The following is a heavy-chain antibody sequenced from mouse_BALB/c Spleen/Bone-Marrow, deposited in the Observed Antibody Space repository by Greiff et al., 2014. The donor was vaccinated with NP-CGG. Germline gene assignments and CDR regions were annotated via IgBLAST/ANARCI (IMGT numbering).Heavy chain of an antibody. CDR2: ISSGGSYT. J-gene: IGHJ1*01. CDR1: GFTFSSYA. CDR3: ARRDYGYFDV. Sequence: EVQLQESGGGLVKPGGSLKLSCAASGFTFSSYAMSWVRQTPEKRLEWVATISSGGSYTYYPDREKGRFTISRDNAKNTLYLQMSSLRSEDTAMYYCARRDYGYFDVWGAGTTVTVSS. V-gene: IGHV5-9-3*01.